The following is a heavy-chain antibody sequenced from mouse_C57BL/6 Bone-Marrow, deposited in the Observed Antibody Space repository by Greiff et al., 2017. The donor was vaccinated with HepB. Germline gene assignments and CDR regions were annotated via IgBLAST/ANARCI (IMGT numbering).Heavy chain of an antibody. Sequence: EVKLVESGGGLVQPGGSMKLSCVASGFTFSNYWMNWVRQSPEKGLEWVAQIRLKSDNYATHYAESVKGRFTISRDDSKSSVYLQMNNLRAEDTVIYYCTALFTTVVAYYFDYWGQGTTLTVSS. V-gene: IGHV6-3*01. CDR1: GFTFSNYW. CDR3: TALFTTVVAYYFDY. D-gene: IGHD1-1*01. CDR2: IRLKSDNYAT. J-gene: IGHJ2*01.